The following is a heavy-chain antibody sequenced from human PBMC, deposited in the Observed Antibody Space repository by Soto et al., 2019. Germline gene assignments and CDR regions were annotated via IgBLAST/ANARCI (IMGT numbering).Heavy chain of an antibody. CDR2: IIPAFGTA. CDR1: GGTFNSYL. Sequence: QVQLVQSGAEVKNPGSSVKVSCKTSGGTFNSYLIDWVRQAPGQGLEWMGGIIPAFGTAKYAQKFQGRVTITADKSTTTAYMELRTLTSEDTAVYYRARGLDQPPVGLYFDTWGQGTLVTVSS. CDR3: ARGLDQPPVGLYFDT. D-gene: IGHD2-2*01. J-gene: IGHJ4*02. V-gene: IGHV1-69*06.